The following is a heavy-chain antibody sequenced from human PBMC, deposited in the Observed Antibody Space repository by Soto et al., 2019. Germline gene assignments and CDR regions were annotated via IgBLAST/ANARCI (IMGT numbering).Heavy chain of an antibody. CDR3: ARVPIAATQDY. CDR2: INSDGSST. D-gene: IGHD2-15*01. V-gene: IGHV3-74*01. Sequence: PGGSLRLSCAASGFTFSSYWMHWVRQAPGKGLVWVSRINSDGSSTSYADSVKGRFTISRDNAKNTLYLQMNSLRAEDTAAYYCARVPIAATQDYWGQGTLVTVSS. J-gene: IGHJ4*02. CDR1: GFTFSSYW.